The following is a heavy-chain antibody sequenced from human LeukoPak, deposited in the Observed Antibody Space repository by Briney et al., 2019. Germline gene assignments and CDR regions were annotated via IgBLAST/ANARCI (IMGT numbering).Heavy chain of an antibody. J-gene: IGHJ4*02. CDR1: GGSFSGYY. V-gene: IGHV4-34*01. Sequence: SETLSLTCAVYGGSFSGYYWSWIRQPPGKGLEWIGEINHSGSTNYNPSLKSRVTISVDTSKNQFSLKLSSVTAADTAVYYCARGGIAVAGTCFDYWGQGTLVTVSS. D-gene: IGHD6-19*01. CDR2: INHSGST. CDR3: ARGGIAVAGTCFDY.